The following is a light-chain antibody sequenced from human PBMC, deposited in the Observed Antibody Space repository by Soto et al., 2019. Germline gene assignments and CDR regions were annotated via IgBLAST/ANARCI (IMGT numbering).Light chain of an antibody. CDR2: GAS. J-gene: IGKJ1*01. CDR3: QHYGSSPPVT. CDR1: QSIANNY. Sequence: EIVLTQSPGTLSLSPGERATLSCRASQSIANNYLAWYQQKPGQAPRLLIYGASSRATGIPDRFSGSGSGTDFTLTVSRLEPEDFAVYYCQHYGSSPPVTFGQGTKVDIK. V-gene: IGKV3-20*01.